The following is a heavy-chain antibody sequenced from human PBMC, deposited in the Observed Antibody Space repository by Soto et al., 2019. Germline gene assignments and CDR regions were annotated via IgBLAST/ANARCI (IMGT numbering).Heavy chain of an antibody. CDR3: ARRAPPLKTWSAP. V-gene: IGHV4-31*03. Sequence: LSLTCTVSGGSISSGGYYWTWIRQHPGKGLEWIGYIYYSGSADYNPSLKSRVTISVDTSKNQFSLKLSSVTAADTAVYYCARRAPPLKTWSAPWGQGTLVTVSS. CDR2: IYYSGSA. J-gene: IGHJ5*02. CDR1: GGSISSGGYY.